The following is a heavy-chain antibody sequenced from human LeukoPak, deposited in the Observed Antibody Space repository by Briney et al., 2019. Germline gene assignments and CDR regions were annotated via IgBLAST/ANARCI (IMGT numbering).Heavy chain of an antibody. J-gene: IGHJ5*02. CDR2: INPNSGGT. V-gene: IGHV1-2*02. CDR1: GYAFTGYY. D-gene: IGHD3-3*01. Sequence: ASVKVSCKASGYAFTGYYMHSVRQAPGQGLEWMGWINPNSGGTNYAQKFQGRVTMTRDTSISTAYMELSRLRSDDTAVYYCARGLLEWLFIGPTGSQRPHNWFDPWGQGTLVTVSS. CDR3: ARGLLEWLFIGPTGSQRPHNWFDP.